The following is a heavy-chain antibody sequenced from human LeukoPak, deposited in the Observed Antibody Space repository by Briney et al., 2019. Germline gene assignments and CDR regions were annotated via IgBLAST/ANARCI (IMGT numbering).Heavy chain of an antibody. Sequence: EGSLRLSCAASGFTFSSYAMSWVRQAPGKGLEWVAVIWYDGTNKYYADSVKGRFTISRDNSKNTLYLQMNSLRAEDTAVYYCARGVGGSYLFDYWGQGTLVTVSS. CDR2: IWYDGTNK. CDR1: GFTFSSYA. D-gene: IGHD1-26*01. J-gene: IGHJ4*02. V-gene: IGHV3-33*08. CDR3: ARGVGGSYLFDY.